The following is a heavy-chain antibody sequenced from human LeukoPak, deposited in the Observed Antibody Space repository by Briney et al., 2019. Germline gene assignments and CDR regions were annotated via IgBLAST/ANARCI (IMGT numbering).Heavy chain of an antibody. V-gene: IGHV1-69*02. Sequence: SVKVSCKASGGTFSDYSISWVRQAPGQGFQWMGRIIPIVNMVDYAKRFQGRVTIIADKSTSTAHMELCSLRSEDTAVYYCARGDGYNGFRYWGRGTLVTVSS. CDR1: GGTFSDYS. CDR3: ARGDGYNGFRY. D-gene: IGHD5-24*01. J-gene: IGHJ4*02. CDR2: IIPIVNMV.